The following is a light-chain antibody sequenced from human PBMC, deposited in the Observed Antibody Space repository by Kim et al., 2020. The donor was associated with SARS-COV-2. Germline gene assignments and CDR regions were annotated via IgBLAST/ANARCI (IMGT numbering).Light chain of an antibody. J-gene: IGKJ4*01. CDR1: QSVSDSF. Sequence: PGERATHYGRASQSVSDSFLAWYQKKRGKATRLLIYGASKRATGIPDRFSGSGSGTDYTLTISRLEPEDFAVYYCQKYGSKPPLTFGGGKKVDIK. CDR2: GAS. V-gene: IGKV3-20*01. CDR3: QKYGSKPPLT.